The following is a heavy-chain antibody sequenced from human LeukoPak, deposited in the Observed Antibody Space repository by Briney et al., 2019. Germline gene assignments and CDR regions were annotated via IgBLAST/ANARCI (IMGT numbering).Heavy chain of an antibody. V-gene: IGHV3-30*03. J-gene: IGHJ4*02. Sequence: PGGFLRLSCAASGFTFSSYGMHWVRQAPGKGLEWVAVISYDGSNKYYADSVKGRFTISRDNSKNTLYLQMNSLRAEDTAVYYCASQRFDYWGQGTLVTVSS. CDR1: GFTFSSYG. CDR2: ISYDGSNK. CDR3: ASQRFDY.